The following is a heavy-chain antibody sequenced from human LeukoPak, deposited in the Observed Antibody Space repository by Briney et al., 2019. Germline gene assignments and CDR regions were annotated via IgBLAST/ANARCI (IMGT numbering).Heavy chain of an antibody. CDR2: IWYDGSNK. CDR1: GFTFSNYG. V-gene: IGHV3-33*01. D-gene: IGHD3-10*01. CDR3: ARDGPQLRGSY. J-gene: IGHJ4*02. Sequence: GGSLRLSCAASGFTFSNYGMHWVRQAPGKGLEWVAVIWYDGSNKYYGDSVKGRFTISRDNSKNTLYLQMNSLRAEDTAVYYCARDGPQLRGSYWGQGTLVTVSS.